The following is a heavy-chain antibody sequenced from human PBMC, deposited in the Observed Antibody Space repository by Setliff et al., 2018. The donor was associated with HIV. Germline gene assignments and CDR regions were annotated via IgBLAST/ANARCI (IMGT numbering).Heavy chain of an antibody. V-gene: IGHV4-59*08. CDR2: VDYSGSS. Sequence: SETLSLTCSVSGDSMRTNYWTWIRQSPGKGLEWIGHVDYSGSSTYNPSLNSRVTLSIDTSRSQFSLRLSSVTAADTALYYCARRSTVARGVDCFDLWGQGTQVTVSS. J-gene: IGHJ4*02. CDR3: ARRSTVARGVDCFDL. CDR1: GDSMRTNY. D-gene: IGHD3-10*01.